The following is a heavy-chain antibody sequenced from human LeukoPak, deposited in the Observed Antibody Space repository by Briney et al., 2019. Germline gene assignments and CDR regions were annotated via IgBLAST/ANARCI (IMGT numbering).Heavy chain of an antibody. V-gene: IGHV3-48*01. CDR3: AREVPNVDYFDF. CDR1: GFTFSSYS. CDR2: ISSSSITI. J-gene: IGHJ4*02. Sequence: GGSLRLSCAASGFTFSSYSMNWVRQAPGKGLEWVSYISSSSITIYYADSVKGRFTISRDNAKSSLYLQMNSLRAEDTAVYYCAREVPNVDYFDFWGQGTLVTVSS.